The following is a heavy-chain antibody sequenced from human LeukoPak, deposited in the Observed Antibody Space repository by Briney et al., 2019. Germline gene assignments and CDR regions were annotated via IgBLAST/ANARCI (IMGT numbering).Heavy chain of an antibody. CDR2: INHSGST. CDR1: GGSFSSYY. J-gene: IGHJ2*01. V-gene: IGHV4-34*01. CDR3: ARGALFEYSSSSGRYFDL. Sequence: PSETLSLTCAVYGGSFSSYYWSWIRQPPGKGLEWIGEINHSGSTNYNPSLKSRVTISVDTSKNQFSLKLSSVTAADTAVYYCARGALFEYSSSSGRYFDLWGRGTLVTVSS. D-gene: IGHD6-6*01.